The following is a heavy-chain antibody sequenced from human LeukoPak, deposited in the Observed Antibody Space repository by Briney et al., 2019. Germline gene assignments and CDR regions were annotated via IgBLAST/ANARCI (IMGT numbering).Heavy chain of an antibody. CDR3: AKGVETSTTGELPYYFDY. CDR1: GYTLTELS. CDR2: FDPEDGET. J-gene: IGHJ4*02. V-gene: IGHV1-24*01. D-gene: IGHD3-10*01. Sequence: ASVKVSCKVSGYTLTELSMHWVRQAPGKGLEWMGGFDPEDGETIYAQKFQGRVTMTEDTSTDTAYMDLSSLRTEDTAVYYCAKGVETSTTGELPYYFDYWSQGTLVTVSS.